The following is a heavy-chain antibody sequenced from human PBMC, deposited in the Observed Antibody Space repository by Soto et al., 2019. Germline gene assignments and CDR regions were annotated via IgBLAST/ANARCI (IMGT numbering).Heavy chain of an antibody. CDR1: GYGFPTYA. CDR2: IIPILGIA. D-gene: IGHD6-13*01. CDR3: AKERVAAYYYGMDV. J-gene: IGHJ6*02. Sequence: ASVKVSCKASGYGFPTYAITWVRQAPGQGLEWMGRIIPILGIANYAQKFQGRVTMTTDTSTSTAYMELRSLRSDDTAVYYCAKERVAAYYYGMDVWGQGTTVTVS. V-gene: IGHV1-18*01.